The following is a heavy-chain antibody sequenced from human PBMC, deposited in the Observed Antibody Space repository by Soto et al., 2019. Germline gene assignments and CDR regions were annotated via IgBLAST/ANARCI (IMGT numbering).Heavy chain of an antibody. CDR2: IYYSGST. Sequence: QVQLQESGPGLVKPSETLSLTCTVSGGSVSSGSYYWSWIRQPPGKGLEWIGYIYYSGSTNYNPSLKSRVTISVDTSKNQFSLKLSSVTAADTAVYYCARDGPKTSYLMDVWGQGTTVTVSS. J-gene: IGHJ6*02. CDR3: ARDGPKTSYLMDV. D-gene: IGHD3-9*01. CDR1: GGSVSSGSYY. V-gene: IGHV4-61*01.